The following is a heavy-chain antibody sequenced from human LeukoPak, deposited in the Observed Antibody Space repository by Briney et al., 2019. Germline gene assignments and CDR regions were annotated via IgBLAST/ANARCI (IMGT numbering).Heavy chain of an antibody. V-gene: IGHV3-23*01. CDR2: ISGSGGST. CDR1: GFSFSTLW. CDR3: AKDSSSSWYSYYYYYMDV. Sequence: GGSLRLSCVTSGFSFSTLWMNWVRQAPGKGLEWVSAISGSGGSTYYADSVKGRVTISRDNSKNTLYLQMNSLRAEDTAVYYCAKDSSSSWYSYYYYYMDVWGKGTTVTVSS. J-gene: IGHJ6*03. D-gene: IGHD6-13*01.